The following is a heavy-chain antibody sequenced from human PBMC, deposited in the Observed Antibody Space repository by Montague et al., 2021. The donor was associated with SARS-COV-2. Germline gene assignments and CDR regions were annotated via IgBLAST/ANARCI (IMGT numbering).Heavy chain of an antibody. CDR2: PYYSGRT. V-gene: IGHV4-39*01. D-gene: IGHD5-12*01. CDR1: GGSIASSSYY. CDR3: ARHGLRGYSGFDPCCH. J-gene: IGHJ4*02. Sequence: SETLSLTCTVSGGSIASSSYYWDWIRQSPGQGLEYIGSPYYSGRTFHNPSLKSRVTMSVDTSRNQFSLNLTSVTAADTARYFCARHGLRGYSGFDPCCHWGRGILVTVSS.